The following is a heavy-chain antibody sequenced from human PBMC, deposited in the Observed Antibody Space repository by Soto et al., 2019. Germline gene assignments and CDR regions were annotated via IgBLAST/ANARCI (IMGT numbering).Heavy chain of an antibody. D-gene: IGHD3-3*01. Sequence: QVQLVQSGAEVKKPGSSVKVSCKASGGTFSSYAISWVRQAPGQGLEWMGGNIPIFGTANYAQKFQGRVTITADESTSTAYMELSSLRAEDTAVYYCARRDLEWPKPYYYYYGMDVWGQGTTVTVSS. J-gene: IGHJ6*02. V-gene: IGHV1-69*01. CDR1: GGTFSSYA. CDR3: ARRDLEWPKPYYYYYGMDV. CDR2: NIPIFGTA.